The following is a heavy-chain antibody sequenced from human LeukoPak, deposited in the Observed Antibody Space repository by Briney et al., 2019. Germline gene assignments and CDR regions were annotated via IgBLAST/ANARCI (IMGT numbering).Heavy chain of an antibody. CDR3: AKDAAAAADYYYYYMDV. CDR2: IRYDGSNK. J-gene: IGHJ6*03. Sequence: PGGSLRLSCAASGFTFSSYGMHWVRQAAGKGLEWVAFIRYDGSNKYYADSVKGRFTISRDNSKNTLYLQMNSLRAEDTAVYYCAKDAAAAADYYYYYMDVWGKGTTVTVSS. CDR1: GFTFSSYG. D-gene: IGHD6-13*01. V-gene: IGHV3-30*02.